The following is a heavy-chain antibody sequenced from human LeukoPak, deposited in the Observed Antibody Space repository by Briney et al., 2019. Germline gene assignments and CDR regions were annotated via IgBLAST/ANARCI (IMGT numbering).Heavy chain of an antibody. D-gene: IGHD2-15*01. V-gene: IGHV4-34*01. CDR2: INHSGST. Sequence: PSETLSLTCAVYGGSFSGYYWSWIRQPPGKGLEWIGEINHSGSTNYNPSLKSRVTISVDTSKNQFSLKLSSVTAADTAVYYCARGRVARRNWFDPWGQGTLVTVSS. J-gene: IGHJ5*02. CDR3: ARGRVARRNWFDP. CDR1: GGSFSGYY.